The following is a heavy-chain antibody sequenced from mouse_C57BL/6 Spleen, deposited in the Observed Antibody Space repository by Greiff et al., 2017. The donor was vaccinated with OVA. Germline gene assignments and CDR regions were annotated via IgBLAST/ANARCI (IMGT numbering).Heavy chain of an antibody. CDR1: EYEFPSHD. CDR2: INSDGGST. CDR3: ARRGYGSSRAYWYFDV. Sequence: EVKVVESGGGLVQPGESLKLSCESNEYEFPSHDMSWVRKTPEKRLELVAAINSDGGSTYYPDTMERRFIISRDNTKKTLYLQMSSLRSEDTALYYCARRGYGSSRAYWYFDVWGTGTTVTVSS. D-gene: IGHD1-1*01. V-gene: IGHV5-2*01. J-gene: IGHJ1*03.